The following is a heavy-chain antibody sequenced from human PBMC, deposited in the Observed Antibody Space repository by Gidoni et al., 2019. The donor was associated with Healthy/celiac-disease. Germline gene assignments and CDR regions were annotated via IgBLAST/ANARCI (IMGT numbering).Heavy chain of an antibody. D-gene: IGHD6-13*01. J-gene: IGHJ4*02. CDR2: ISYDGSNK. CDR1: GFTFSSYA. Sequence: QVQLVASGGGVVQPGRSLRLSCAASGFTFSSYAMHWVRQAPGKGLEWVAVISYDGSNKYYADSVKGRFTISRDNSKNTLYLQMNSLRAEDTAVYYCTRGILSSSWQYYFDYWGQGTLVTVSS. V-gene: IGHV3-30-3*01. CDR3: TRGILSSSWQYYFDY.